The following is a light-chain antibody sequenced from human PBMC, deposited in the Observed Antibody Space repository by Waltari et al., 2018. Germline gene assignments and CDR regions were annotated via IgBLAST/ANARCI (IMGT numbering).Light chain of an antibody. CDR2: RNN. J-gene: IGLJ1*01. V-gene: IGLV1-47*01. CDR3: ASWDDSHYV. CDR1: NSNPGSNF. Sequence: QSVLTQPPSASETPGQRVTISCSGSNSNPGSNFLSWYQHLPGTAPKLLLYRNNQRPSGGPDRFSASKSGTSASLAIDGLRSEDEAVYYCASWDDSHYVFGPGTQVTVL.